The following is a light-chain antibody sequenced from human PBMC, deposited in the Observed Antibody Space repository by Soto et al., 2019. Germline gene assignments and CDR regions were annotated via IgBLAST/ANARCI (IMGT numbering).Light chain of an antibody. CDR1: SSDVGSYNL. CDR2: EVS. J-gene: IGLJ1*01. V-gene: IGLV2-23*02. Sequence: QSVLTQPASVSGSPGQSITISCTGTSSDVGSYNLVSWYQQHPGKAHKLMIYEVSKRPSGVSNRFSGSKSGNTASLTIFGFQAEDEADYYCCSYAGSSTPYVFGTGTKVTVL. CDR3: CSYAGSSTPYV.